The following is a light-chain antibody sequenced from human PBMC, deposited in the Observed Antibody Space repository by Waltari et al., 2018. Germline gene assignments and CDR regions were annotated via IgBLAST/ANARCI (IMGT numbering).Light chain of an antibody. CDR3: QAWDRNTYVV. J-gene: IGLJ2*01. Sequence: SYELTQSPSVSVSPGQTASISCSGAKLEDRYVCWYQQKPGQSPVLVLHQDNKRPSGIPERFSGFNSGNTATLTISETQAMDEADYYCQAWDRNTYVVFGGGTKLTVL. V-gene: IGLV3-1*01. CDR1: KLEDRY. CDR2: QDN.